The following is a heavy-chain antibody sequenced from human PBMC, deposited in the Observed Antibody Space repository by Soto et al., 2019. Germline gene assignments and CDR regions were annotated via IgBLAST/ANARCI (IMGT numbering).Heavy chain of an antibody. J-gene: IGHJ4*02. CDR2: ISSSSYI. D-gene: IGHD6-13*01. CDR3: ARDMQQLATPFDY. Sequence: GGSLRLSCAASGFTFSSYSMNWVRQAPGKGLEWVSSISSSSYIYYADSVKGRFTISRDNAKNSLYLQMNSLRAEDTAVYYCARDMQQLATPFDYWGQGTLVTVSS. CDR1: GFTFSSYS. V-gene: IGHV3-21*01.